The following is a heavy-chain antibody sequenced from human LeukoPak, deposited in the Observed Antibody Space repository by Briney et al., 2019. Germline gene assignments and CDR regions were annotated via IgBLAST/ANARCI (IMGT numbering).Heavy chain of an antibody. J-gene: IGHJ4*02. D-gene: IGHD3-10*01. CDR3: AKDLYYYGSGSYEY. Sequence: PGGSLRLSCAASGFTFSSYWMHWVRQAPGKGLVWVSRINSDGINTSYADSVKGRFTISRDNAKNTLNLQMNSLRAEDTALYYCAKDLYYYGSGSYEYWGQGTLVTVSS. V-gene: IGHV3-74*01. CDR1: GFTFSSYW. CDR2: INSDGINT.